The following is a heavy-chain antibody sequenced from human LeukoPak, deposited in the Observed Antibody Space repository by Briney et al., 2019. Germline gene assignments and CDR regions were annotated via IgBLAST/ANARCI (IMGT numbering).Heavy chain of an antibody. V-gene: IGHV3-23*01. CDR1: GFTFSSYA. CDR3: AKDMKPDGLWDADY. CDR2: ISGSGGST. D-gene: IGHD1-14*01. J-gene: IGHJ4*02. Sequence: GGSLRLSCAASGFTFSSYAMSWVRQAPGKGLEWVSAISGSGGSTYYADSVKGRFTISRDNSKNTLYLQMNSLRAEDTAVYYCAKDMKPDGLWDADYWGQGTLVTVPS.